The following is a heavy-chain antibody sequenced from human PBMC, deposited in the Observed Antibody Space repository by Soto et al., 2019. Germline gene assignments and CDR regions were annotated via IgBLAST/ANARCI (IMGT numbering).Heavy chain of an antibody. CDR1: GFTFSSYS. D-gene: IGHD2-2*01. J-gene: IGHJ4*02. CDR3: ARDLPPVVHTPFDY. V-gene: IGHV3-21*01. Sequence: GGSLRLSCAASGFTFSSYSMNWVRQAPGKGLEWVSSISSSSSYIYYADSVKGRFTISRDNAKNSLYLQMNSLRAEDTAVYYCARDLPPVVHTPFDYWGQGTLVTVSS. CDR2: ISSSSSYI.